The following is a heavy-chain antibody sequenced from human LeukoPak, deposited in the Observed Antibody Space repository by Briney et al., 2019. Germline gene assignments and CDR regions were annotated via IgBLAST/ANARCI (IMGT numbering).Heavy chain of an antibody. D-gene: IGHD6-6*01. Sequence: SETLSLTCAVYGGSFSGYYWSWIRQPPGKGLEWIGEINHSGSTNYNPSLKSRVTISVDTSKNQFSLKLSSVTAADTAVYYCARGATRLASSSPNYYYGMDVWGQGTTVTVSS. CDR2: INHSGST. CDR3: ARGATRLASSSPNYYYGMDV. V-gene: IGHV4-34*01. J-gene: IGHJ6*02. CDR1: GGSFSGYY.